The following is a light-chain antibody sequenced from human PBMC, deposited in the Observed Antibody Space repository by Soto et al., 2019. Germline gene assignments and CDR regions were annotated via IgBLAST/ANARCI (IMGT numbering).Light chain of an antibody. CDR2: GAS. Sequence: EIVMTQSPATLSVSPGERATLSCRASQSVSSNLAWYQQKPGQAPRLLIYGASTRATGIPARFSGSGSGTEFTITIRSLQSEDFAVYYCQQYNNWLYTFGQGTKLEIK. CDR1: QSVSSN. CDR3: QQYNNWLYT. V-gene: IGKV3-15*01. J-gene: IGKJ2*01.